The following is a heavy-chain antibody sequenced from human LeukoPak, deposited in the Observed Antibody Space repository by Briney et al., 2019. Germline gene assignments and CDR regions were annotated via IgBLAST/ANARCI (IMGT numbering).Heavy chain of an antibody. D-gene: IGHD2-2*01. V-gene: IGHV5-51*04. J-gene: IGHJ4*02. CDR2: IYPGDSDT. Sequence: GESLQISCKGFGYSFTIYWVAGVRQMPGKGLEWMCIIYPGDSDTRYSPSFQGQVTISGDKPIRPVSVQSGSLKASDAAMYYCARVDLYCSSTSCYSFDYWGQPALASVSS. CDR1: GYSFTIYW. CDR3: ARVDLYCSSTSCYSFDY.